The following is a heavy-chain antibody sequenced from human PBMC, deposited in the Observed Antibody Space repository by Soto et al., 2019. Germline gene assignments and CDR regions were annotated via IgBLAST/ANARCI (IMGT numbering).Heavy chain of an antibody. D-gene: IGHD6-19*01. CDR1: GFTFSSYW. J-gene: IGHJ4*02. CDR2: INSDGSST. Sequence: GGSLRPSCAASGFTFSSYWMHWVRQAPGKGLVWVSRINSDGSSTSYADSVKGRFTISRDNAKNTLYLQMNSLRAEDTAVYYCASVYSSGWYQVYYWGQGTLVTVSS. CDR3: ASVYSSGWYQVYY. V-gene: IGHV3-74*01.